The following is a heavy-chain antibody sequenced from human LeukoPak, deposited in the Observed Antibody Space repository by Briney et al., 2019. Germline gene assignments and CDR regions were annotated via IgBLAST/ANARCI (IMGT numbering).Heavy chain of an antibody. CDR2: INPNSGGT. V-gene: IGHV1-2*02. CDR3: ARDRANGVCYS. Sequence: ASVKVSCKASGYTFTGYYMHWVRQAPGQGLEWMGWINPNSGGTNYAQEFQGRVTMTRDTSISTAYMELSRLRSDDTAVYYCARDRANGVCYSWGRGTLVTVSS. CDR1: GYTFTGYY. D-gene: IGHD2-8*01. J-gene: IGHJ4*02.